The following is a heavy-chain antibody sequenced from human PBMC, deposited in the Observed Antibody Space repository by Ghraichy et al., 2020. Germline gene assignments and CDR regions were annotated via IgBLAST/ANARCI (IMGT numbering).Heavy chain of an antibody. CDR2: IYYSGST. J-gene: IGHJ2*01. CDR3: VRLKDVVVPPAISDWYFDL. V-gene: IGHV4-39*02. D-gene: IGHD2-2*02. Sequence: SETLSLTCTVSGGSITSSNYYWGWIRRPPGKGLEWIGSIYYSGSTYSNPSLKSRVTISVDTSKNHFSLKLSSVTAADTAVYYCVRLKDVVVPPAISDWYFDLWGRGTLVTVSS. CDR1: GGSITSSNYY.